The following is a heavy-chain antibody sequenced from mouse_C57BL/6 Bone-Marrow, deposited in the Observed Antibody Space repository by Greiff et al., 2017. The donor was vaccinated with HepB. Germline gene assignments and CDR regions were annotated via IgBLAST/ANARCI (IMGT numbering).Heavy chain of an antibody. CDR3: ARFITTVVATSYLYFDV. CDR2: INPNNGGT. J-gene: IGHJ1*03. D-gene: IGHD1-1*01. Sequence: VQLQQSGPELVKPGASVKIPCKASGYTFTDYNMDWVKQSHGKSLEWIGDINPNNGGTIYNQKFKGKATLTVDKSSSTAYMELRSLTSEDTAVYYCARFITTVVATSYLYFDVWGTGTTVTVSS. V-gene: IGHV1-18*01. CDR1: GYTFTDYN.